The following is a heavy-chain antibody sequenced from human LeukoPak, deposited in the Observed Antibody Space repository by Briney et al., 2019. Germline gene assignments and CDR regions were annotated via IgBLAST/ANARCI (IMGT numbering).Heavy chain of an antibody. CDR3: ARDGRDIVVVPAAIPDWFDP. CDR2: ISAYNGNT. Sequence: EASVKDSCKASGYTFTSYGISWVRQAPGQGLEWMGWISAYNGNTNYAQKLQGRVTMTTDTSTSTAYMELRSLRSDDTAVYYCARDGRDIVVVPAAIPDWFDPWGQGTLVTVSS. CDR1: GYTFTSYG. D-gene: IGHD2-2*02. J-gene: IGHJ5*02. V-gene: IGHV1-18*01.